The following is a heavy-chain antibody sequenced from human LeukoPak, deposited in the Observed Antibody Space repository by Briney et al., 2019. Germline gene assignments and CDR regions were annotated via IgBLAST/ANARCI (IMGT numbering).Heavy chain of an antibody. Sequence: SVKVSCKASGGTFSSYAISWVRQAPGQGLEWMGGIIPIFGTTNYAQKFQGRVTITADKSTSTAYMELSSLRSEDTAVYFCARVGGVTTTFDYWGQGTLVTVSS. V-gene: IGHV1-69*06. CDR3: ARVGGVTTTFDY. CDR1: GGTFSSYA. CDR2: IIPIFGTT. J-gene: IGHJ4*02. D-gene: IGHD4-17*01.